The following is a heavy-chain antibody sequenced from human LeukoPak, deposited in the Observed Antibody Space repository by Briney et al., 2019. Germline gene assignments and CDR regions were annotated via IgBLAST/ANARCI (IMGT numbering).Heavy chain of an antibody. CDR2: ISSSDSTI. Sequence: GGSLRLSCAASGFTFSDYYMSWIRQAPGKGLEWVSYISSSDSTIYYADSVKGRFTISRHNSKNTLYLQMNSLRAEDTAVYYCARADWDILTTYYYGMDVWGQGTTVNVSS. CDR3: ARADWDILTTYYYGMDV. V-gene: IGHV3-11*01. CDR1: GFTFSDYY. J-gene: IGHJ6*02. D-gene: IGHD3-9*01.